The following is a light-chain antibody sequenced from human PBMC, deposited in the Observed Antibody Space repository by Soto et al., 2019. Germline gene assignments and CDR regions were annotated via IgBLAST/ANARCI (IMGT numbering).Light chain of an antibody. CDR1: SRDVGGYNY. CDR3: CSYAGSYTYV. V-gene: IGLV2-11*01. CDR2: DVA. Sequence: QSALTQPRSVSGSPGQSVTISCTGTSRDVGGYNYVSWYQQHPGKAPKVMIYDVAKRPSGVPDRFSGSKSGNTASLTISGLQADDEADYYCCSYAGSYTYVFGSGTKLTVL. J-gene: IGLJ1*01.